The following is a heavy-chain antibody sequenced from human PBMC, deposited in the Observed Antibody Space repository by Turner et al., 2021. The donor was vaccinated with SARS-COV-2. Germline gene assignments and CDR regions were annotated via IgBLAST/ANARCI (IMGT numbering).Heavy chain of an antibody. CDR1: GFTFDDYA. CDR2: ISGNSGNI. V-gene: IGHV3-9*01. J-gene: IGHJ6*02. CDR3: ARTRTAGGLNAMDV. Sequence: EVQLVESGGGLVQPGRSLRLSSAASGFTFDDYAMHCLRQAPGKGLEWVSGISGNSGNIGNADSVKGRINISRDNAKKCLAHNMSSLRADDTALYYCARTRTAGGLNAMDVWGQGTTVTVSS. D-gene: IGHD3-16*01.